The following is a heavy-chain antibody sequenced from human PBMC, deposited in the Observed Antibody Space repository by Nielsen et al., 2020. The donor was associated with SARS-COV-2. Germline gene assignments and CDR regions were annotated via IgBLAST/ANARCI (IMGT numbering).Heavy chain of an antibody. Sequence: ASVKVSCKASGYTFTSYGISWVRQAPGQGLEWMGWISAYNGNTSYAQTLQGRVTMTTDTSTSTAYMELRSLRSDDTAVYYCARTYYYGSGDDYWGQGTLVTVSS. CDR1: GYTFTSYG. D-gene: IGHD3-10*01. CDR3: ARTYYYGSGDDY. V-gene: IGHV1-18*01. CDR2: ISAYNGNT. J-gene: IGHJ4*02.